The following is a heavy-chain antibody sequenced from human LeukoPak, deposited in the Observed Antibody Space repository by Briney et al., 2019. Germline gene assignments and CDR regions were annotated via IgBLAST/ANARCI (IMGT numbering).Heavy chain of an antibody. J-gene: IGHJ4*02. Sequence: SESLSLTCTVSGASVSTYYWSWVRQTPDKELEWIVNMHSSGSTYHNPSLNSRVIMSIDTSNNQFSLKLTSVTAADTGVYYCARDIRLVGATLYFDFWGQGALVTVSA. CDR2: MHSSGST. CDR3: ARDIRLVGATLYFDF. CDR1: GASVSTYY. V-gene: IGHV4-59*02. D-gene: IGHD1-26*01.